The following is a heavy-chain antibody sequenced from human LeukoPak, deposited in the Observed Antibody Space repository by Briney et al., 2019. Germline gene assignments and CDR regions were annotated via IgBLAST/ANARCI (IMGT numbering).Heavy chain of an antibody. CDR2: INPSGGST. CDR1: GYTFTSYD. D-gene: IGHD1-1*01. J-gene: IGHJ4*02. CDR3: ARDTPANWDDGIY. V-gene: IGHV1-46*01. Sequence: ASVEVSCKASGYTFTSYDVHWVRQAPGQGLEWMGIINPSGGSTTYAQRFQGRVTMTRDTSTRTVYMELSSLKSEDTAVYYCARDTPANWDDGIYWGQGTLVIVSS.